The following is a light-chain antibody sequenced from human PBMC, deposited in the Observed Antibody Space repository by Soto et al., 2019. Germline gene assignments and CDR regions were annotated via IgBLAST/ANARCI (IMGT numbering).Light chain of an antibody. V-gene: IGKV1-5*03. J-gene: IGKJ1*01. CDR1: QSISSW. Sequence: DIQMTQSPSTLSASVGDRVTITCRASQSISSWLAWYQQRPGKAPKLLIYKASSLESGVPSRFSGSGSGTDFPLTISSLQPDDSATYYCQQYDNGWTFGQGTKVEI. CDR2: KAS. CDR3: QQYDNGWT.